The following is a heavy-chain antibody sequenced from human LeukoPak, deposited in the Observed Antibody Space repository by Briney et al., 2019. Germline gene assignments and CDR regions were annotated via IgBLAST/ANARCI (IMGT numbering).Heavy chain of an antibody. D-gene: IGHD2-2*01. Sequence: PGGSLRLSCAASEFTVSSNYMSWVRQAPGKGLEWVSVIYSGGSTYYADSVKGRFTISRDNSKNTLYLQMNSLRAKDTAVYYCAKEPYCSSTSCIGEYFQRWGQGTLVTVSS. J-gene: IGHJ1*01. V-gene: IGHV3-53*05. CDR3: AKEPYCSSTSCIGEYFQR. CDR1: EFTVSSNY. CDR2: IYSGGST.